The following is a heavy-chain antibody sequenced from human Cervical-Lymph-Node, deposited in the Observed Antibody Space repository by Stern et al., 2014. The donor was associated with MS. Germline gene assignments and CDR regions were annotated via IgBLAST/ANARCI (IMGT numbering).Heavy chain of an antibody. J-gene: IGHJ5*02. CDR1: GFTFSSYS. CDR2: ISSSSSTI. CDR3: AREDELGGTA. D-gene: IGHD1-14*01. Sequence: VQLVESGGGLVQPGGSLRLSCAASGFTFSSYSMNWVRQAPGKGLEWVSYISSSSSTIYYADSVKGRFTISRDNAKNSLYRQMNSLRDEDTAVYYCAREDELGGTAWGQGTLVTVSS. V-gene: IGHV3-48*02.